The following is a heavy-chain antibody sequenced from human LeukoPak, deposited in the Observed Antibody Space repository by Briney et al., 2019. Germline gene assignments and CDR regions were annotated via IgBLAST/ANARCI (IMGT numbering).Heavy chain of an antibody. CDR2: INSDGSEG. CDR3: ARSSYSSSSSV. CDR1: GFTFSGFW. V-gene: IGHV3-7*03. Sequence: GSLSLSCAVSGFTFSGFWMSWSRQAPGMGLEWVASINSDGSEGYYADVVKGRFTISRDNAKNSLYLQINSLRAEDTAVYYCARSSYSSSSSVWGQGTMVTVSS. J-gene: IGHJ3*01. D-gene: IGHD6-6*01.